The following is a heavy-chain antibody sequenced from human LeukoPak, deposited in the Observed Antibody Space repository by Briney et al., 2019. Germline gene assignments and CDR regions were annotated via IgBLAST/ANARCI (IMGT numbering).Heavy chain of an antibody. V-gene: IGHV4-38-2*01. CDR3: ATYSSSWPTHYYYYYYMDV. Sequence: SETLSLTCAVSGYSISSGYYWGWIRQPPGKGLEWIGSSYHSGSTYYNPSLKSRVTISVDTSKNQFSLKLSSVTAADTAVYYCATYSSSWPTHYYYYYYMDVWGKGTTVTVSS. J-gene: IGHJ6*03. CDR2: SYHSGST. D-gene: IGHD6-13*01. CDR1: GYSISSGYY.